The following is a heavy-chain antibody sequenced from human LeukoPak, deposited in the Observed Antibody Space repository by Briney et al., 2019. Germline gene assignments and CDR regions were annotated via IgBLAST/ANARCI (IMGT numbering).Heavy chain of an antibody. CDR3: AKALYGGHDY. Sequence: GVSLRLSCGASGFTFSTYAMSWVRQAPGKGLECVSAISGSGSSTSYADSVKGRFTISRDNSKNTLYLQMNSLRADDTAVYYCAKALYGGHDYWGQGALVTVSS. CDR1: GFTFSTYA. CDR2: ISGSGSST. D-gene: IGHD2-2*02. V-gene: IGHV3-23*01. J-gene: IGHJ4*02.